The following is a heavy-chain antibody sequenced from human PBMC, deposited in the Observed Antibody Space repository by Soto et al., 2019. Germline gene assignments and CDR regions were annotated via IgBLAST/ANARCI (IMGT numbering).Heavy chain of an antibody. D-gene: IGHD2-2*01. J-gene: IGHJ6*03. CDR1: GFTFSSYS. V-gene: IGHV3-48*01. CDR3: ARDGRGYCSSTSCPFYYYYYMDV. CDR2: ISSSSSTI. Sequence: EVQLVESGGGLVQPGGSLRLSCAASGFTFSSYSMNWVRQAPGKGLEWVSYISSSSSTIYYADSVKGRFTISRDNAKNSLYLQMNSLRAEDTAVYYCARDGRGYCSSTSCPFYYYYYMDVWGKGTTVTVSS.